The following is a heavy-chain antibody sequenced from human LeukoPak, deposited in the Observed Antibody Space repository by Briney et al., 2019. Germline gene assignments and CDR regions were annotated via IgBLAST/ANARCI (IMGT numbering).Heavy chain of an antibody. CDR3: AKDRLVGASFLNY. V-gene: IGHV3-23*01. Sequence: GGTLRLSCAASGFTFSSYGMSWVRQAPGKGLEWVSAISGSGGSTYYADSVKGRFTISRDNSKNTLYLQMNSLRAEDTAVYYCAKDRLVGASFLNYWGQGTLVTVSS. CDR1: GFTFSSYG. J-gene: IGHJ4*02. CDR2: ISGSGGST. D-gene: IGHD1-26*01.